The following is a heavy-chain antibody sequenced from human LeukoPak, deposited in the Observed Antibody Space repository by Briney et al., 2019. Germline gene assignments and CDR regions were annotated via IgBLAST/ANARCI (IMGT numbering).Heavy chain of an antibody. Sequence: GGSLRLSCAASGFTFSSYAMHWVRQAPGKGLEWVAVISYDGSNKYYADSVKGRFTISRDNSKNTLYLQMNSLRAEDTAVYYCARDPLGSGSLQNWFDPWGQGTLVTVSS. J-gene: IGHJ5*02. D-gene: IGHD3-10*01. CDR1: GFTFSSYA. V-gene: IGHV3-30-3*01. CDR2: ISYDGSNK. CDR3: ARDPLGSGSLQNWFDP.